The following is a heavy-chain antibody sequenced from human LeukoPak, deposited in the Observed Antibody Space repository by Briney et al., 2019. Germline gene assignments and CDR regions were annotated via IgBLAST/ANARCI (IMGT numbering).Heavy chain of an antibody. CDR3: ATDMIEYAFDI. D-gene: IGHD3-22*01. CDR2: IYYSGST. CDR1: GGSISSSSYY. V-gene: IGHV4-39*07. J-gene: IGHJ3*02. Sequence: SSETLSLICTVSGGSISSSSYYWGWIRQPPGKGLEWIGSIYYSGSTYYNPSLKSRVTISVDTSKNQFSLKLSSVTAADTAVYYCATDMIEYAFDIWGQGTMVTVSS.